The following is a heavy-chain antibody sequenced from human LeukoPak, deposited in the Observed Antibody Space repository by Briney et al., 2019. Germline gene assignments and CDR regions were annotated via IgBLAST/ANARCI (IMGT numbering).Heavy chain of an antibody. CDR1: GFTFSSYA. J-gene: IGHJ4*02. Sequence: PGGSLRLSCAASGFTFSSYAMHWVRQAPGKGLEWVAVISYDGSNKYYADSVKGRFTISRDNSKNTLYLQMNSLRAEDTAVYYCAKEPRSSVLRLRADYWGQGTLVTVSS. CDR2: ISYDGSNK. D-gene: IGHD5-12*01. CDR3: AKEPRSSVLRLRADY. V-gene: IGHV3-30*04.